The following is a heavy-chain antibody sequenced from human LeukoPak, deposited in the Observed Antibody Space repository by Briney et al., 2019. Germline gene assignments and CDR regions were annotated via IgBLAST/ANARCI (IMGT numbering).Heavy chain of an antibody. CDR2: IYYSGST. J-gene: IGHJ6*02. CDR3: ARVGGTNYYYYGMDV. CDR1: GGSISGSSYY. Sequence: PSGTLSLTCTVSGGSISGSSYYWGWIRQPPGKGLEWIGYIYYSGSTNYNPSLKSRVTISVDTSKNQFSLKLSSVTAADTAVYYCARVGGTNYYYYGMDVWGQGTTVTVSS. V-gene: IGHV4-61*05. D-gene: IGHD1-26*01.